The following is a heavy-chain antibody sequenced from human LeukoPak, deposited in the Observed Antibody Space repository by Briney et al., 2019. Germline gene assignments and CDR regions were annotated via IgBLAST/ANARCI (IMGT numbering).Heavy chain of an antibody. CDR3: ARQYSSSWYYFDY. D-gene: IGHD6-13*01. CDR1: GFTFSSYA. J-gene: IGHJ4*02. Sequence: GGSLRLSCAASGFTFSSYAMHWVRQAPGKGLEWVAVISYDGSNKYYADSVKGRFTISRDNSKNTLYLQKNSLRAEDTAVYYCARQYSSSWYYFDYWGQGTLVNGSS. CDR2: ISYDGSNK. V-gene: IGHV3-30*04.